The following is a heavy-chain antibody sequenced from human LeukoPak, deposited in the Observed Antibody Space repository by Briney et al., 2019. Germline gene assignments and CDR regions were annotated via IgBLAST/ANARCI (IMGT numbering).Heavy chain of an antibody. J-gene: IGHJ5*02. CDR2: INPSGDNT. Sequence: WASVKVSCKASGYTFTGYYMYWVRQAPGQGLEWMGIINPSGDNTNYAQKFQGRVTMTRDMSTTTVYMELSSLRSEDTAVYYCARGPHRRTYDRDNWFDPWGQGTLVTVSS. D-gene: IGHD3-3*01. CDR3: ARGPHRRTYDRDNWFDP. V-gene: IGHV1-46*01. CDR1: GYTFTGYY.